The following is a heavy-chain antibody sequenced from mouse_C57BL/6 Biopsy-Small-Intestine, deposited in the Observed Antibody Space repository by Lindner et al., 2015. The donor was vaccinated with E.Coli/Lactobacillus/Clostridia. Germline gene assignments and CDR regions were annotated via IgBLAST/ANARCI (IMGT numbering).Heavy chain of an antibody. CDR1: GYTFTGYW. V-gene: IGHV1-9*01. Sequence: VQLQESGAELMKPGASVKLSCKATGYTFTGYWIEWVKQRPGHGLEWIGEILPGSGSTNYNGKFKSKATLTVDKSSSTAYMQLSSLTSEDSAVYYCARSRTTVVATRYAMDYWGQGTSVTVSS. CDR3: ARSRTTVVATRYAMDY. D-gene: IGHD1-1*01. CDR2: ILPGSGST. J-gene: IGHJ4*01.